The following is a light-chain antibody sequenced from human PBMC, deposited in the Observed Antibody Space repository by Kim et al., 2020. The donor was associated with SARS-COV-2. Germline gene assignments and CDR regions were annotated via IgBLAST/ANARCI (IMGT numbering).Light chain of an antibody. CDR3: LQDNGFPWS. CDR2: AVS. CDR1: RSIRNK. Sequence: ASGGHTDTSTGRASRSIRNKLGLYQQKPWKAPTLLIYAVSTLHVGVPSRFSGSGFDRDFSLTITSLQPEDFATYYCLQDNGFPWSFGQGTKVDIK. J-gene: IGKJ1*01. V-gene: IGKV1-6*01.